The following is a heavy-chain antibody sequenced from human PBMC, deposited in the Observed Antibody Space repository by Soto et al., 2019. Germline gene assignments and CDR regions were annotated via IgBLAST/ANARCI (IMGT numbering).Heavy chain of an antibody. V-gene: IGHV1-69*08. CDR1: GGTFSSYT. J-gene: IGHJ4*02. CDR2: IIPILGIA. Sequence: QVQLVQSGAEVKKPGSSVKVSCKASGGTFSSYTISWVRQAPGQGLEWMGRIIPILGIANYAQKFQGRVTITADKSTRTAYMERSSLRSEDTAVYYCARDTGIAAAGDYYFDYWGQGTLVTVSS. CDR3: ARDTGIAAAGDYYFDY. D-gene: IGHD6-13*01.